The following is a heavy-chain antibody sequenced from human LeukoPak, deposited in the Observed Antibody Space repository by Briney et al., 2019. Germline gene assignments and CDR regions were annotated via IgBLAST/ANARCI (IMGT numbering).Heavy chain of an antibody. V-gene: IGHV1-18*01. J-gene: IGHJ6*02. CDR2: ISAYNGNT. D-gene: IGHD2-2*01. Sequence: GASVKVSRKASGYTFTSYGISWVRQAPGQGLEWMGWISAYNGNTNYAQKLQGRVTMTTDTSTSTAYMELRSLRSDDTAVYYCARERPFVVVPAARSNNYYGMDVWGQGTTVTVSS. CDR1: GYTFTSYG. CDR3: ARERPFVVVPAARSNNYYGMDV.